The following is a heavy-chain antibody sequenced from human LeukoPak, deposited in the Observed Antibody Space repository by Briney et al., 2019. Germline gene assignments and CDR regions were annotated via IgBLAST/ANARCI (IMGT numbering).Heavy chain of an antibody. J-gene: IGHJ2*01. V-gene: IGHV4-59*01. Sequence: SETLSLTCNVSGGSISSFSWTWIRQPPGKGLEWIGYIYYSGSTNYNPSLKSRDTISVDTTKNQFSLKLSSVTAADTAVYYCARVFSYGDYFDLWGRGTLVTVSS. CDR3: ARVFSYGDYFDL. D-gene: IGHD4-17*01. CDR1: GGSISSFS. CDR2: IYYSGST.